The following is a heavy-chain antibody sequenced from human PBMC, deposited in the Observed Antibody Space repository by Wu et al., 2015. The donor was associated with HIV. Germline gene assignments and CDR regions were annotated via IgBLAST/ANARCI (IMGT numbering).Heavy chain of an antibody. CDR3: ARGVAAADYYYYMDV. CDR2: INPKTGDT. V-gene: IGHV1-2*02. J-gene: IGHJ6*03. CDR1: QSTFTDYY. Sequence: QVQLVQSGPEVKRPRTSVKVSCRSSQSTFTDYYIHWVRQAPGQGLEWMGCINPKTGDTTSAHTFVGRLTMTRDTSIATAYMELSRLRSDDTAMYYCARGVAAADYYYYMDVWGKGTTVTVSS. D-gene: IGHD6-13*01.